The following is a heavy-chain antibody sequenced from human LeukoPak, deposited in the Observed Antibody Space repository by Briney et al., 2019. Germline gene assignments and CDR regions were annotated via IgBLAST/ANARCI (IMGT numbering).Heavy chain of an antibody. J-gene: IGHJ4*02. V-gene: IGHV1-69*05. CDR1: GGTFSSYA. Sequence: GASVKVSCKASGGTFSSYAISWVRQAPGQGPEWMGGIIPIFGTANYAQKFQGRVTITTDESTSTAYMELSRLRSDDTAVYYCARVFGVDSSGYSPDYWGQGTLVTVSS. CDR2: IIPIFGTA. D-gene: IGHD3-22*01. CDR3: ARVFGVDSSGYSPDY.